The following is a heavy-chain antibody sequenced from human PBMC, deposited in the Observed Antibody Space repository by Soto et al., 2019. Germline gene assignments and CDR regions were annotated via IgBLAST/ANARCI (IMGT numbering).Heavy chain of an antibody. CDR2: ISWNSGSI. CDR3: ARKPFGGYYYMDV. CDR1: GFTFDDYA. V-gene: IGHV3-9*01. D-gene: IGHD3-10*01. J-gene: IGHJ6*03. Sequence: EVQLVESGGGLVQPGRSLRLSCAASGFTFDDYAMHWVRQAPGKGLEWVSGISWNSGSIGYADSVKGRFTISRDNAKNSLYLHMNSLRAEDTALYYCARKPFGGYYYMDVWGKGTTVTVSS.